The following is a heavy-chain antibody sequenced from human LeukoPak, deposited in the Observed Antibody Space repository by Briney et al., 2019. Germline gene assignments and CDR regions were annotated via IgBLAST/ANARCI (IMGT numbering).Heavy chain of an antibody. CDR3: ARTKSSRLAGDAFDI. V-gene: IGHV3-21*01. J-gene: IGHJ3*02. Sequence: PRGSLRLSCAASGFTFSSYSMNWVRQAPGKGLEWVSSISSSSSYIYYADSVKGRFTISRDNAKNSLYLQMNSLRAEDTAVYYCARTKSSRLAGDAFDIWGQGTMVTISS. CDR2: ISSSSSYI. CDR1: GFTFSSYS. D-gene: IGHD2-15*01.